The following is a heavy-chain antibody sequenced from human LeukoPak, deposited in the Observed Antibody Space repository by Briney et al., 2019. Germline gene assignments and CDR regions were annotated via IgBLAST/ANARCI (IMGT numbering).Heavy chain of an antibody. J-gene: IGHJ4*02. CDR2: ISWNSGSI. CDR1: GFTFDDYA. V-gene: IGHV3-9*01. D-gene: IGHD3-22*01. Sequence: GGSLRLSCAASGFTFDDYAMHWVRQAPGKGLEWASGISWNSGSIGYADSVKGRFTISRDNAKNSLYLQMNSLRAEDTALYYCAKAYYYDSSGYSDYFDYWGQGTLVTVSS. CDR3: AKAYYYDSSGYSDYFDY.